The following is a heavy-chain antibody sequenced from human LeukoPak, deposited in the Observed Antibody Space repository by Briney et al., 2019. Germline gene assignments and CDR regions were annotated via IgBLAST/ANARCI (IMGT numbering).Heavy chain of an antibody. CDR3: ARRPTASAERGMDV. J-gene: IGHJ6*02. CDR1: GFTFSSYW. V-gene: IGHV3-74*01. CDR2: INSDGSTT. D-gene: IGHD6-25*01. Sequence: GGSLRLSCAASGFTFSSYWMHWVRQAPGKGPVWVSRINSDGSTTSYADSVKDRFTISRDNAKNTLYLEINSLGTEDTAVYYCARRPTASAERGMDVWGHGTTVIVSS.